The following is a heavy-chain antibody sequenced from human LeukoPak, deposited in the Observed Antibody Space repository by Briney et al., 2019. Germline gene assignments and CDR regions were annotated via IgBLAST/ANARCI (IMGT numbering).Heavy chain of an antibody. Sequence: SETLSLTCTVSGGSVSSGSYYWSWFRQPPGKGLEWIGYIYYSGSTNYNPSLKSRVTISVDTSKNQFSLKLSSVTAADTAVYYCARGGYQLPYKYFDYWGQGTLVTVSS. J-gene: IGHJ4*02. D-gene: IGHD2-2*02. V-gene: IGHV4-61*01. CDR3: ARGGYQLPYKYFDY. CDR1: GGSVSSGSYY. CDR2: IYYSGST.